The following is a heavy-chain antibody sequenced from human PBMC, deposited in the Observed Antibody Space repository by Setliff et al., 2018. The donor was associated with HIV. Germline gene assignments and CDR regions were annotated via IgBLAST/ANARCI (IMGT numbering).Heavy chain of an antibody. V-gene: IGHV4-59*08. D-gene: IGHD3-3*01. CDR3: GRQVPVPGVAVTPIDY. CDR1: GGSIGSYY. J-gene: IGHJ4*02. CDR2: IFYTGST. Sequence: PSETLSLTCTVSGGSIGSYYWTWLRQFPGKGLEWIGFIFYTGSTTYNPSLSSRVTISVDTSKNQFTLKLSSVTAADTAVYYCGRQVPVPGVAVTPIDYWGQGTLVTVS.